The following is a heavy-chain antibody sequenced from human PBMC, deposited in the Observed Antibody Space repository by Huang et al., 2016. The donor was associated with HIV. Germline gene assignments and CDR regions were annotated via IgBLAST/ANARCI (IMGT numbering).Heavy chain of an antibody. Sequence: EVQLLESGGGLVQPGGFLRLSCAASIFTFSTSSMSWVSGLSGSGRSTYYASSVKGRFAISRDNSRNTLYLQMKSLRAEDTAIYYCAKGSERSLTGPKYQYYFDYWGQGTLVTVSS. D-gene: IGHD3-3*01. CDR3: AKGSERSLTGPKYQYYFDY. V-gene: IGHV3-23*01. CDR1: IFTFSTSS. CDR2: LSGSGRST. J-gene: IGHJ4*02.